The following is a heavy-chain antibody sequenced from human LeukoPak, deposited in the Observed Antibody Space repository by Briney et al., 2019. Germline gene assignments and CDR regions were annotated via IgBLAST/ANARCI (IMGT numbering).Heavy chain of an antibody. J-gene: IGHJ6*03. V-gene: IGHV1-46*01. CDR2: INPTGTTT. Sequence: GASVTVSCTASGYTFINNWMHWVRQAPGQGLEWVGLINPTGTTTLYAQKFQGRVTLTRDMSISTAYMDLSRLSSDDTAVYYCARAEYNWNDVRYYSYLDVWGKGTTVTVSS. CDR3: ARAEYNWNDVRYYSYLDV. D-gene: IGHD1-1*01. CDR1: GYTFINNW.